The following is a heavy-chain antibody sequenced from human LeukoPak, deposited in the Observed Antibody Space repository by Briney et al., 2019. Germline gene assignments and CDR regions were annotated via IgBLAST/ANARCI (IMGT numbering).Heavy chain of an antibody. D-gene: IGHD1-26*01. CDR2: ISYDGSNK. V-gene: IGHV3-30-3*01. Sequence: GRSLRLSCAASGFTFSSCAMHWVRQAPGKGLEWVAVISYDGSNKYYADSVKGRFTFSRDNSKKTLYLQMNSMRAEDTAVYYCARDLTSGSLFDYWGQGTLVTVSS. CDR1: GFTFSSCA. J-gene: IGHJ4*02. CDR3: ARDLTSGSLFDY.